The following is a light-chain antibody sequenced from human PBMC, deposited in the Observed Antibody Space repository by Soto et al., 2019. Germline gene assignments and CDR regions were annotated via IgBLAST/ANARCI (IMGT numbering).Light chain of an antibody. CDR1: QDISNN. Sequence: DIQMTQSPSSLSASIGDRVTITCQASQDISNNLNWYQQKPGKAPKLLIYDASNLKTGVPSRFSGSGSETDFTFTISSLQPEDIETYYCQQYFHRLLTFGGGTKVEI. V-gene: IGKV1-33*01. CDR3: QQYFHRLLT. CDR2: DAS. J-gene: IGKJ4*01.